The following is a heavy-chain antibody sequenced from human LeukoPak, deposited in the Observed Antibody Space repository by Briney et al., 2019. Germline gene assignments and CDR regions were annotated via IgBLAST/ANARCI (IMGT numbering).Heavy chain of an antibody. J-gene: IGHJ4*02. D-gene: IGHD2-15*01. CDR2: INHSGST. CDR3: ASGGGSDY. Sequence: SETLSLTCAVYGGSFSGYYWSWIRQPPGKGLEWIGEINHSGSTNYNPSLKSRVTISVDTSKNQFSLKLSSVTAADTAVYYCASGGGSDYWGQGTLVTVSS. V-gene: IGHV4-34*01. CDR1: GGSFSGYY.